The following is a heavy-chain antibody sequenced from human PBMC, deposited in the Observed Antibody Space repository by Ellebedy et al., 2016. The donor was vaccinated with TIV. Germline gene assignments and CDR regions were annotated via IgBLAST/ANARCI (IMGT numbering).Heavy chain of an antibody. V-gene: IGHV3-74*01. CDR1: GFTFSSYW. CDR2: INSDGSST. CDR3: ARGLGVIVGY. D-gene: IGHD2-21*01. Sequence: GESLKISCAASGFTFSSYWMHWVRQAPGKGPVWVSRINSDGSSTSYADSVKGRFTISRDNAKNTLYLQMNSLRAEDTAVDYCARGLGVIVGYWGQGTLVTVSS. J-gene: IGHJ4*02.